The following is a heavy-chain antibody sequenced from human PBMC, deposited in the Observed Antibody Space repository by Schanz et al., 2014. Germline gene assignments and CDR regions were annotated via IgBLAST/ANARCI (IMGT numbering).Heavy chain of an antibody. CDR3: ARVHHYDPSGWGYFDY. V-gene: IGHV3-7*01. CDR2: IKQDGSEK. Sequence: VQLVESGGGVVQPGRSLRLSCAAYGFTVSSDHMSWVRQAPGKGLEWVANIKQDGSEKYYVDAVKGRFTISRDNAKNSMYLQMNSLRAEDTAVYYCARVHHYDPSGWGYFDYWGQGALXTVSS. CDR1: GFTVSSDH. D-gene: IGHD3-22*01. J-gene: IGHJ4*02.